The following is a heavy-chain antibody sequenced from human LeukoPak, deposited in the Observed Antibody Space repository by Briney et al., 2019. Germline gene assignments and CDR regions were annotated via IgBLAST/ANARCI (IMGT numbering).Heavy chain of an antibody. CDR3: ARDLTEQLVYAFDI. V-gene: IGHV3-21*01. CDR2: ISSSSSYI. CDR1: GFTFSSYS. Sequence: GGSLRLSCAASGFTFSSYSMNWVRQAPGKGLEWVSSISSSSSYIYYADSVKGRFTISRDNAKNSLYLQMNSLRAEDTAVYYCARDLTEQLVYAFDIWGQGTTVTVSS. J-gene: IGHJ3*02. D-gene: IGHD6-6*01.